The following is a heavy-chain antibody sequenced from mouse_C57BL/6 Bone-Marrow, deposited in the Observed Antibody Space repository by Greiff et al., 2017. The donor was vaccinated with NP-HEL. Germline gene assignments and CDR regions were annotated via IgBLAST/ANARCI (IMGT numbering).Heavy chain of an antibody. J-gene: IGHJ1*03. CDR1: GFTFSDFY. CDR3: ARDNWDWDFDV. Sequence: EVNLVESGGGLVQSGRSLRLSCATSGFTFSDFYMEWVRQAPGKGLEWIAASRNKANDYTTEYSASVQGRFIVSRDTSQSILYLQMNDLRAEDTAIYYCARDNWDWDFDVWGTGTTVTVSS. D-gene: IGHD4-1*01. CDR2: SRNKANDYTT. V-gene: IGHV7-1*01.